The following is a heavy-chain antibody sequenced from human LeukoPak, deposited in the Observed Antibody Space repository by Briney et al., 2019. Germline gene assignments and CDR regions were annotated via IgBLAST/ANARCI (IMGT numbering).Heavy chain of an antibody. CDR3: AREGSYDSSGYYYVHY. J-gene: IGHJ4*02. D-gene: IGHD3-22*01. CDR1: GGSISRGSYY. Sequence: SETLSLTCTVSGGSISRGSYYWSWIRQPAGKGLEWIGRIYTSGSTNYNPSLKSRVTISVDTSKNQFSLKLSSVTAADTAVYYCAREGSYDSSGYYYVHYWGQGTLVTVSS. CDR2: IYTSGST. V-gene: IGHV4-61*02.